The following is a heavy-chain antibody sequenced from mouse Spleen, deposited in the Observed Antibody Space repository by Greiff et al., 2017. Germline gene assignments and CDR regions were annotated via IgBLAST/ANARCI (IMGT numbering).Heavy chain of an antibody. J-gene: IGHJ2*01. CDR2: IDPSDSYT. V-gene: IGHV1-69*01. CDR3: ARGKSYFDY. CDR1: GYTFTSYW. Sequence: QVQLQQPGAELVMPGASVKLSCKASGYTFTSYWMHWVKQRPGQGLEWIGEIDPSDSYTNYNQKFKGKATLTVDKSSSTAYMQLSSLTSEDSAVYYCARGKSYFDYWGQGTTPTGSS.